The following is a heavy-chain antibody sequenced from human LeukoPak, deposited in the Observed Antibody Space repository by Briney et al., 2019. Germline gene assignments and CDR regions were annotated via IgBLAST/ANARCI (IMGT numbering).Heavy chain of an antibody. D-gene: IGHD2-21*02. CDR2: IYYSGST. J-gene: IGHJ4*02. V-gene: IGHV4-59*01. Sequence: SETMSLTCTVSGGTISSYYWSWIRQPPGKGLEWIGYIYYSGSTNYNPSLKSRVTISVDTSKNQFSLKLSSVTAADTAVYYCARGPWRDCGDFAWDYWGQGTLVTVSS. CDR1: GGTISSYY. CDR3: ARGPWRDCGDFAWDY.